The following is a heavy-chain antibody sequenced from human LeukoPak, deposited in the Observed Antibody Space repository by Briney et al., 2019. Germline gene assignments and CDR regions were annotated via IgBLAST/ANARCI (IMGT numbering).Heavy chain of an antibody. D-gene: IGHD3-10*01. CDR1: GDSVSSNSGA. V-gene: IGHV6-1*01. J-gene: IGHJ4*02. CDR3: AREEAGTYGFQY. CDR2: AYYRSQWYN. Sequence: SQTLSLTCAIFGDSVSSNSGAWNWIRQSPSRGLEWLGRAYYRSQWYNDYAFSVKGRIAINADTSKNHFSLQLNSVTPEDTTVYYCAREEAGTYGFQYWGQGTLVTVSS.